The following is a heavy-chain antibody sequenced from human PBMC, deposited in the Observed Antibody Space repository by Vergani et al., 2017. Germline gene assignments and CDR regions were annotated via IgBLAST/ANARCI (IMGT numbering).Heavy chain of an antibody. CDR1: GGSISSYY. J-gene: IGHJ4*02. V-gene: IGHV4-59*01. CDR3: TRKGDRVVPGGYFDY. CDR2: IYYSGST. Sequence: VQLQESGPGLVKPSQTLSLTCTVSGGSISSYYWSWIWQPPGKGLEWSGYIYYSGSTNYNPSLKSRVTISVETSKNQFPLKLSSVTAADTTVYYCTRKGDRVVPGGYFDYWGQGTLVTVSS. D-gene: IGHD2-2*01.